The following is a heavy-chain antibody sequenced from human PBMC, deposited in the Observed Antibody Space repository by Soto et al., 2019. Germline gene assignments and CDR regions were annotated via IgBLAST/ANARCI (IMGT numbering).Heavy chain of an antibody. CDR3: ARESEMAAGGFDY. V-gene: IGHV3-53*01. D-gene: IGHD3-10*01. CDR2: IYSGGST. CDR1: GFTVSSNY. J-gene: IGHJ4*02. Sequence: EVQLVESGGGLIQPGGSLRLSCAASGFTVSSNYMSWVRQAPGKGLEWVSVIYSGGSTYYADSVKGRFTISRDNSKNTLYLQMTSLRAEDTAVYYCARESEMAAGGFDYWGQGTLVTVSS.